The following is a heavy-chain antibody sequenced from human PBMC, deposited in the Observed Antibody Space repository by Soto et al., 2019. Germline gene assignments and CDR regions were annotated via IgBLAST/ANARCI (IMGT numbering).Heavy chain of an antibody. D-gene: IGHD3-16*01. CDR3: ARKGERRYGMDV. CDR2: IYYSGST. J-gene: IGHJ6*04. V-gene: IGHV4-59*01. Sequence: QVQLQESGPGLVKTSETLSLTCTGSGGSISSSYWRWIRQPPWKGLEWIGYIYYSGSTNYNPSPKERVTISVDTSKQQFSLKLSAVTAADSAVYYCARKGERRYGMDVWCKGPTVTVSS. CDR1: GGSISSSY.